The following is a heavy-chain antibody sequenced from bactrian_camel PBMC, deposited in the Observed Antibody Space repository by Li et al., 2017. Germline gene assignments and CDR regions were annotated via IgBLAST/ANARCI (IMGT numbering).Heavy chain of an antibody. V-gene: IGHV3S53*01. Sequence: QVQLVESGGGSVQAGGSLTLSCNYTRNMNVMAWFRQVPGKEREAVAAISGGGVTGYADSVKGRFQISRDKVKDLVFLQMNSLKPEDSAVYYCAATTRIAVWTKASIYEYWGQGTQVTVS. CDR3: AATTRIAVWTKASIYEY. CDR1: RNMNV. D-gene: IGHD1*01. CDR2: ISGGGVT. J-gene: IGHJ4*01.